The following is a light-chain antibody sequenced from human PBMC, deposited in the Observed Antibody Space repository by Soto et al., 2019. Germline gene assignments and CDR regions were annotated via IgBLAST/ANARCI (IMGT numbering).Light chain of an antibody. Sequence: EIVLTQSPATLSLSPGERATLSCRASQSVSRYLAWYQQKPGQAPRLLIYDASNRATGIPARFSGSGSGTAFTLTISSLGPEDCAVYGCQTRLALGTVGRGTKVVI. CDR1: QSVSRY. V-gene: IGKV3-11*01. CDR3: QTRLALGT. J-gene: IGKJ4*01. CDR2: DAS.